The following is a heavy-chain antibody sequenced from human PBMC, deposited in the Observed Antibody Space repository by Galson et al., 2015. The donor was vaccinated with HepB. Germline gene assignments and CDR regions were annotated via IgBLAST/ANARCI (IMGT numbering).Heavy chain of an antibody. Sequence: CAISGDSVSSNSAAWNWIRQSPLRGLEWLGRTYYKSKWYDDYAVSVKSRITINPDTSKNQFSLRLDSVTPEDTAIYYCATRYYDSWGQGTLVTVSS. CDR1: GDSVSSNSAA. CDR2: TYYKSKWYD. CDR3: ATRYYDS. V-gene: IGHV6-1*01. J-gene: IGHJ4*02.